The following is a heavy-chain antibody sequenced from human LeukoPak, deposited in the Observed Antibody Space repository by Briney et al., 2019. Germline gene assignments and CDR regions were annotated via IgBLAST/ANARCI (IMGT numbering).Heavy chain of an antibody. CDR2: ISGSDGTT. CDR3: ATTNYADYTFEY. Sequence: GGSLRLSCAASGFTFSSYAMSWVRQAPGKGLEWVSVISGSDGTTYYADSAKGRFTISRDNSKNTLSLQMNSLRAEDTAVYYCATTNYADYTFEYWGHGTLVTVSS. D-gene: IGHD4-17*01. V-gene: IGHV3-23*01. J-gene: IGHJ4*01. CDR1: GFTFSSYA.